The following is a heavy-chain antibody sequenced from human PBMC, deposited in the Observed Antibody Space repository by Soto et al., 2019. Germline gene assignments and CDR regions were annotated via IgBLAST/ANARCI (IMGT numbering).Heavy chain of an antibody. Sequence: SETLSLTCSVSGGSISGGGDYWSWIRQHPGKGLEWIGYIYYSGSTYYNPSLKSRVTISVDTSKNQFSLKLSSVTAADTAVYYCARDKTGYHDYWGQGTLVIVSS. CDR2: IYYSGST. CDR3: ARDKTGYHDY. V-gene: IGHV4-31*03. D-gene: IGHD3-9*01. CDR1: GGSISGGGDY. J-gene: IGHJ4*02.